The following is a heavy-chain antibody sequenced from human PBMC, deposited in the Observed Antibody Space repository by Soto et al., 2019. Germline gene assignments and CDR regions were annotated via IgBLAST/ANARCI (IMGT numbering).Heavy chain of an antibody. CDR3: ARGAPGVIRRQQLVRGWFDP. J-gene: IGHJ5*02. Sequence: ASVKVSCKASGYTFTSYDINWVRQATGQGLEWMGWMNPNSGNTGYAQKFQGRVTMTRNTSISTAYMELSSLRSEDTAVYYCARGAPGVIRRQQLVRGWFDPWGQGTLVTVSS. D-gene: IGHD6-13*01. V-gene: IGHV1-8*01. CDR1: GYTFTSYD. CDR2: MNPNSGNT.